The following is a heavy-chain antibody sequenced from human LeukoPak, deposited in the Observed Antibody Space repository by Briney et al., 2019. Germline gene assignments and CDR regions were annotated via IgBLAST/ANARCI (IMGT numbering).Heavy chain of an antibody. J-gene: IGHJ4*02. Sequence: GGSLRLSCAASGFTFSSYAMSWVRQAPGRGLEWVSAISGSGGSTYYADSVKGRFTISRDNSKNSLYLQMNSLRAEDTAVYYCARAVVPAACNDYWGQGTLVTVSS. D-gene: IGHD2-2*01. CDR1: GFTFSSYA. CDR3: ARAVVPAACNDY. CDR2: ISGSGGST. V-gene: IGHV3-23*01.